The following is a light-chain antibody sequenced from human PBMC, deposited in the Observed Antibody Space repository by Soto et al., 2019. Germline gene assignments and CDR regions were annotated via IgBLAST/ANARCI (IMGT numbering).Light chain of an antibody. J-gene: IGKJ3*01. CDR1: QSVSNSY. CDR3: QQYGSSFT. V-gene: IGKV3-20*01. CDR2: GAS. Sequence: EIVLTQSPGTPSLSPGERATLSCRASQSVSNSYLAWYQQKPGQAPRLLIYGASSRATGIPDRFSGSGSGTDFTLIISRLEPEDFAVYYCQQYGSSFTFGPGTKVDIK.